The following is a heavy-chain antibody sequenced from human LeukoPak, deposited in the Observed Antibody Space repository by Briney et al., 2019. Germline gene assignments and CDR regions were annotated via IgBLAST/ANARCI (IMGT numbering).Heavy chain of an antibody. D-gene: IGHD6-19*01. CDR3: AKEGAVAGSMWSDL. J-gene: IGHJ5*02. CDR2: ISHDGII. CDR1: GFTFSSYV. Sequence: GGSLRLSCETAGFTFSSYVMHWVRRTPGKGLVWVSRISHDGIISYADSVKGRFTISRDNAKNTLTLQMNSLRVEDTAVYYCAKEGAVAGSMWSDLWGQGALVIVSS. V-gene: IGHV3-74*01.